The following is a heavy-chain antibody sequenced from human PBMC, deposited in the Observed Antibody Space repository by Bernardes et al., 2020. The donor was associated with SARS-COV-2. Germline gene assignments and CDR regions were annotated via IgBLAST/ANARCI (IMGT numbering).Heavy chain of an antibody. CDR3: AKGPYYDFWSGYSLAY. CDR1: GFTFSSYA. D-gene: IGHD3-3*01. Sequence: GGSLRLSCAASGFTFSSYAMSWVRKAPGKGLEWVSAISGSGGSTYYADSVKGRFTISRDNSKNTLYLQMNSLRAEDTAVYYCAKGPYYDFWSGYSLAYWGQGTLVTVSS. CDR2: ISGSGGST. J-gene: IGHJ4*02. V-gene: IGHV3-23*01.